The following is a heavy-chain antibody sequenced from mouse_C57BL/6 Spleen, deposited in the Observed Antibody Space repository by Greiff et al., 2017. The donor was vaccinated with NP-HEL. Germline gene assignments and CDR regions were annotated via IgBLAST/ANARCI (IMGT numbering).Heavy chain of an antibody. Sequence: EVKLVESGGGLVQPGGSLKLSCAASGFTFSDYYMYWVRQTPEKRLEWVAYISNGSGSTYYPDTVQGRFTISRDNAKNTLYLQMSRRKSEDTAMYYCERLGGRGYFDVWGTGTTVTVSS. J-gene: IGHJ1*03. CDR1: GFTFSDYY. CDR2: ISNGSGST. V-gene: IGHV5-12*01. CDR3: ERLGGRGYFDV.